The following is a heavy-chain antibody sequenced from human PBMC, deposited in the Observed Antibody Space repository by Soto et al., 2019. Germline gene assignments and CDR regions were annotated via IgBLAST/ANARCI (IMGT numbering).Heavy chain of an antibody. Sequence: QVQLVQSGAEVKKPGSSVKVSCKASGGTFSSYAISWVRQAPGQGLEWMGGIIPIFGTANYAQKFQGRVTITAGESTSTAYMELSSLRSEDTAVYYCARREGGYDFRYNWFDPWGQGTLVTVSS. D-gene: IGHD5-12*01. CDR2: IIPIFGTA. V-gene: IGHV1-69*01. J-gene: IGHJ5*02. CDR1: GGTFSSYA. CDR3: ARREGGYDFRYNWFDP.